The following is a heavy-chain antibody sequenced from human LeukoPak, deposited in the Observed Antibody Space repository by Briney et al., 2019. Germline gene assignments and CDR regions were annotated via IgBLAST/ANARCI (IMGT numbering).Heavy chain of an antibody. CDR3: AKVRGSSYYSSPLYC. CDR1: GGPINNGSQH. D-gene: IGHD3-22*01. V-gene: IGHV4-61*01. J-gene: IGHJ4*01. CDR2: IYYSGST. Sequence: SETLSLTCTVSGGPINNGSQHWHWIRQPPGKGLEWIGYIYYSGSTKYNPSLKSRVTISVDTSKNQFSLKLSSVTAADTAVYYCAKVRGSSYYSSPLYCWGHGGLVGVSS.